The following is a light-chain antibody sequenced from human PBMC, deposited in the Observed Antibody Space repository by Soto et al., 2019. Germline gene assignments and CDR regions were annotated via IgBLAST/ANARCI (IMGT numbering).Light chain of an antibody. Sequence: DIQLTQSPSFLSASVGDRVTITCRASQGISSYLAWYQQKLGKAPKLLIYAASTLQSGVPSRFSGSRSETEFTLTISSLQPEDFATYYCQQMNIYPHTFGQGTKVDIK. CDR3: QQMNIYPHT. J-gene: IGKJ1*01. CDR2: AAS. V-gene: IGKV1-9*01. CDR1: QGISSY.